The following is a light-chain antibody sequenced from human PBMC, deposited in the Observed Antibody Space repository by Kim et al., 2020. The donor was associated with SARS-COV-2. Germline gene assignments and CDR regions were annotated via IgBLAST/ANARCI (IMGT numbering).Light chain of an antibody. CDR3: TAWDDSLRGYV. Sequence: GQRVTISCSGSSSNIGINHVYWYQQLPGTAPKLLIYRINQRPSGVPDRFSGSKSGTSASLAISGLRSEDEADYYCTAWDDSLRGYVFGTGTKVTVL. J-gene: IGLJ1*01. CDR1: SSNIGINH. CDR2: RIN. V-gene: IGLV1-47*01.